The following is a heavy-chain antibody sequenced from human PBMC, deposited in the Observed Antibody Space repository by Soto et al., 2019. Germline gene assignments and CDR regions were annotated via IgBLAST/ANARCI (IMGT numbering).Heavy chain of an antibody. Sequence: GGSLRLSCAASGFTFSSYAMSWVRQAPGKGLEWVSAISGSGGSTYYADSVKGRFTISRDNSKNTLYLQMNSLRAEDTAVYYCAKDLDFGVVIIDWFDPWGQGTLVTVSS. V-gene: IGHV3-23*01. CDR3: AKDLDFGVVIIDWFDP. CDR2: ISGSGGST. D-gene: IGHD3-3*01. CDR1: GFTFSSYA. J-gene: IGHJ5*02.